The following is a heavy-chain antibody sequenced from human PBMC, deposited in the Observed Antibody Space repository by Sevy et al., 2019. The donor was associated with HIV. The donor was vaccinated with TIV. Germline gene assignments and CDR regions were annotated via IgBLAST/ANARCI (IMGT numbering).Heavy chain of an antibody. Sequence: GGSLRLSCAASGFTFSSYGMHWVRQAPGKGLEWGAVIWYDGSNKYYADSVKGGFTISRDNSKNTLYLQMNSLRAEDTAVYYCARAGTYYYDSSGYYSNWFDPWGQGTLVTVSS. CDR1: GFTFSSYG. V-gene: IGHV3-33*01. D-gene: IGHD3-22*01. CDR2: IWYDGSNK. J-gene: IGHJ5*02. CDR3: ARAGTYYYDSSGYYSNWFDP.